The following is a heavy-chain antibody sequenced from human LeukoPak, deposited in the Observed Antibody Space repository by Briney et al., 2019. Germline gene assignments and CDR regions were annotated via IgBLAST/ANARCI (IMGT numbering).Heavy chain of an antibody. Sequence: TGRSLRLSCATSGFTFSRFGMHWVRQAPGKGLEWVAVIWFDGSNKLYGDSVKGRFTISRDESKNTVYLQMNSLRVEDTAVYYCARDWYTRYLDYWGQGTLVTVSS. CDR1: GFTFSRFG. D-gene: IGHD6-13*01. V-gene: IGHV3-33*01. CDR3: ARDWYTRYLDY. J-gene: IGHJ4*02. CDR2: IWFDGSNK.